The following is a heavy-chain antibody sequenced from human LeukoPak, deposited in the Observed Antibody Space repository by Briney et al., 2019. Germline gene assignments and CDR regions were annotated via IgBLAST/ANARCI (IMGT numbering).Heavy chain of an antibody. CDR2: IVGDGGKT. CDR1: GLTFDDYA. J-gene: IGHJ4*02. D-gene: IGHD5-24*01. CDR3: AKDKSTGYNAFDY. V-gene: IGHV3-43*02. Sequence: GGSLRLSCAASGLTFDDYAMHWVRQGPGKGLEWVSLIVGDGGKTYYADSVKGRFTISRDNSKNSLYLQMNSLRADDTALYYCAKDKSTGYNAFDYWGQGTLVTVSS.